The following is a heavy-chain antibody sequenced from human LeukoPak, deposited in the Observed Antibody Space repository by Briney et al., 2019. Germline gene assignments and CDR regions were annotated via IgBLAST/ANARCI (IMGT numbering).Heavy chain of an antibody. D-gene: IGHD3-22*01. J-gene: IGHJ4*02. V-gene: IGHV3-9*01. CDR3: AKEGHYDSSGYYDY. CDR1: GFAFHNFW. Sequence: GGSLRLSCAASGFAFHNFWMHWVRQAPGKGLEWVSGISWNSGSIGYADSVKGRFTISGDNAKNSLYLQMNSLRAKDTAVYYCAKEGHYDSSGYYDYWGQGTLVTVSS. CDR2: ISWNSGSI.